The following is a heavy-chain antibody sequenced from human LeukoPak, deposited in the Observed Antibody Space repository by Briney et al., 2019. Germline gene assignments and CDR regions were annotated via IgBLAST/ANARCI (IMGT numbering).Heavy chain of an antibody. CDR3: ARSMSVAVAGTDAFDI. CDR2: IIPILGIA. V-gene: IGHV1-69*04. J-gene: IGHJ3*02. D-gene: IGHD6-19*01. Sequence: ASVKVSCKASGGTFSSYAISGVRQAPGQGLEWMGRIIPILGIANYAQKFQGRVTITADKSTSTAYMELSSLRSEDTAVYYCARSMSVAVAGTDAFDIWGQGTMVTVSS. CDR1: GGTFSSYA.